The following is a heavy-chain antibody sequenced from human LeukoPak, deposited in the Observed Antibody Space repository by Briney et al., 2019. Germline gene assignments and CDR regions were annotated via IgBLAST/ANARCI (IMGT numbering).Heavy chain of an antibody. J-gene: IGHJ4*02. CDR1: GGSISSSSYY. Sequence: SATLSLTCTVSGGSISSSSYYWGWIRQPPGTGLEWIGSIYYSGSTYYNSSLKSRVTISVDTSKNQFSLKLSSVTAADTAVYYCARRNLDYGDYGGDFDYWGQGTLVTVSS. CDR2: IYYSGST. D-gene: IGHD4-17*01. CDR3: ARRNLDYGDYGGDFDY. V-gene: IGHV4-39*07.